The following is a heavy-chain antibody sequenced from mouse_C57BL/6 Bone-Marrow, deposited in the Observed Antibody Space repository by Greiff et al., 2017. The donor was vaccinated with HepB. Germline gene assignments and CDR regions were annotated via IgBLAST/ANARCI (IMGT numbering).Heavy chain of an antibody. D-gene: IGHD1-1*01. J-gene: IGHJ4*01. CDR3: TRDTTVVAEAMDY. V-gene: IGHV1-15*01. CDR1: GYTFTDYE. Sequence: QVHVKQSGAELVRPGASVTLSCKASGYTFTDYEMHWVKQTPVHGLEWIGAIDPETGGTAYNQKFKGKAILTADKSSSTAYMELRSLTSEDSAVYYCTRDTTVVAEAMDYWGQGTSVTVSS. CDR2: IDPETGGT.